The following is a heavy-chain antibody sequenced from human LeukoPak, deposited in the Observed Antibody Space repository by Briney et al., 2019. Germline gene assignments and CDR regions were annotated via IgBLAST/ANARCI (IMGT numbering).Heavy chain of an antibody. J-gene: IGHJ3*02. CDR3: AREGLSSSPHAFDI. CDR1: GYTFTDYY. CDR2: IIPIFGTA. V-gene: IGHV1-69*06. Sequence: RASVKVSCKASGYTFTDYYMYWVRQAPGQGLEWMGGIIPIFGTANYAQKFQGRVTITADKSTSTAYMELSSLRSEDTAVYYCAREGLSSSPHAFDIWGQGTMVTVSS. D-gene: IGHD6-13*01.